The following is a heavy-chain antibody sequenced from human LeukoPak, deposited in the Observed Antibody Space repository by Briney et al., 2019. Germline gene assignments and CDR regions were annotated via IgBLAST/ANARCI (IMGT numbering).Heavy chain of an antibody. V-gene: IGHV3-30*09. J-gene: IGHJ4*02. CDR2: ISSDGSNK. CDR3: ARDVVDTAMVLGY. Sequence: GGSLRLSCAASKFTFNNYAMHWVRQAPGKGLEWVSIISSDGSNKYYADSVKGRFAISRDNSNNTLYLQMNSLRAEDTAVYYCARDVVDTAMVLGYWGQGTLVTVSS. CDR1: KFTFNNYA. D-gene: IGHD5-18*01.